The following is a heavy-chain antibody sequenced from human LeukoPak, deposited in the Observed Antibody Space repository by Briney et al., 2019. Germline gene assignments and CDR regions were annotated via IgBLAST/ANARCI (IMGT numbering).Heavy chain of an antibody. Sequence: GGSLRLSCAASGFTFSNYWMHWVRRASGKGLEWVGRIRSTANGYATAYAASVKGRFTISRDDSKNTAYLQMDSLKTEDTAVYYCTRQTNNPGEFDYWGQGTLVTVSS. CDR2: IRSTANGYAT. D-gene: IGHD1-14*01. J-gene: IGHJ4*02. V-gene: IGHV3-73*01. CDR3: TRQTNNPGEFDY. CDR1: GFTFSNYW.